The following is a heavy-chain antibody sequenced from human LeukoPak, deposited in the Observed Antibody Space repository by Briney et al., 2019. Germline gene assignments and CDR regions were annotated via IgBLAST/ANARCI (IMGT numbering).Heavy chain of an antibody. CDR2: IYSSGST. CDR3: ARDPYCSGGSCYLNWFDP. Sequence: PSETLSLTCTVSGGSISSYYWSWIRQPAGKGLEWIGRIYSSGSTNYNPSLKSRVTMSVDTSKNQFSLKLSSVTAADTAVYYCARDPYCSGGSCYLNWFDPWGQGTLVTVSS. V-gene: IGHV4-4*07. CDR1: GGSISSYY. D-gene: IGHD2-15*01. J-gene: IGHJ5*02.